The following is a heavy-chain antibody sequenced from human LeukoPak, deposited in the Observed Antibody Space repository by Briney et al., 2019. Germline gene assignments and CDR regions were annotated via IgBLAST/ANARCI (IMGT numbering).Heavy chain of an antibody. D-gene: IGHD4-17*01. J-gene: IGHJ3*02. CDR2: IYYSGST. V-gene: IGHV4-59*12. CDR1: GGSISSYY. CDR3: ARDADGDYGDAFDI. Sequence: SSETLSLTCTVSGGSISSYYWSWIRQPPGKGLEWIGYIYYSGSTNYNPSLKSRVTISVDTSKNQFSLKLSSVTAADTAVYYCARDADGDYGDAFDIWGQGTMVTVSS.